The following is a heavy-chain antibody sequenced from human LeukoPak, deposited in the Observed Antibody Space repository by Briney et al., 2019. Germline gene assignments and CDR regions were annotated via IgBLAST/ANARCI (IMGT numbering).Heavy chain of an antibody. CDR2: ISAYNGNT. D-gene: IGHD6-19*01. CDR3: ARGSRSLAVAGLDY. J-gene: IGHJ4*02. Sequence: ASVKVSCKASGYTFTTYGITWVRRAPGQGLEWMGWISAYNGNTTYAQKIQGRVTMSTATSTSTAYMELRSLRSDDTAVYYCARGSRSLAVAGLDYWGQGTLVTVSS. CDR1: GYTFTTYG. V-gene: IGHV1-18*01.